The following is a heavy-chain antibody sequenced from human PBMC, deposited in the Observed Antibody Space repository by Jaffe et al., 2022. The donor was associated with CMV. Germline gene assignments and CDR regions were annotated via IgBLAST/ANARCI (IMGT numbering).Heavy chain of an antibody. CDR3: AKDSRGGITARFDP. CDR2: ITNSGAVK. V-gene: IGHV3-23*01. D-gene: IGHD3-10*01. CDR1: GFTFSSYA. J-gene: IGHJ5*02. Sequence: DVELLESGGGWVQPGGSLRLSCEVSGFTFSSYAMSWVRQAPEKGLEWVASITNSGAVKFYADSVKGRFSISRDNSNNILYLQMNNLRAEDTAIYYCAKDSRGGITARFDPWGQGTLVTVSS.